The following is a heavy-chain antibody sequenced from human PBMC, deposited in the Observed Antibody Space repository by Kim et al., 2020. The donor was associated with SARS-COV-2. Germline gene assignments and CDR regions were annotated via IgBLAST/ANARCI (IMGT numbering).Heavy chain of an antibody. CDR2: IWYDGSNK. CDR3: AREVLNNFDWFHYGMDV. V-gene: IGHV3-33*01. CDR1: GFTFSSYG. Sequence: GGSLRLSCAASGFTFSSYGMHWVRQAPGKGLEWVAVIWYDGSNKYYADSVKGRFTISRDNSKNTLYXQMNSLRAEDTAVYYCAREVLNNFDWFHYGMDVWGQXXTVTVSS. D-gene: IGHD3-9*01. J-gene: IGHJ6*02.